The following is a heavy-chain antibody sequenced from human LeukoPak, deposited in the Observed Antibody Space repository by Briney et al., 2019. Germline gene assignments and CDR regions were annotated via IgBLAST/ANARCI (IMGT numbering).Heavy chain of an antibody. CDR1: GYTFTGYY. CDR3: ARDLRGYYSLPRDAFDI. J-gene: IGHJ3*02. Sequence: GASVKVSCTASGYTFTGYYMHWVRQAPGQGLEWMGWINPNSGGTNYAQKFQGRVTMTRDTSISTAYMELRSLRSDDTAVCYCARDLRGYYSLPRDAFDIWGQGTMVTVSS. CDR2: INPNSGGT. V-gene: IGHV1-2*02. D-gene: IGHD3-3*01.